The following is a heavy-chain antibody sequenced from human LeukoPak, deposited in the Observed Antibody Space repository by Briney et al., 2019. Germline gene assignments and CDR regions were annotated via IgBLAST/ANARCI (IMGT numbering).Heavy chain of an antibody. J-gene: IGHJ4*02. CDR1: GGSMSPYH. Sequence: SETLSLTCTVSGGSMSPYHWGWIRQPPGKGLEWTGYIYYSGSTNYNLSLNSRVTISVDTSKNQFSLRLSSVTAADTAIYYCARAVSGRFDYWGQGTLVTVSS. CDR2: IYYSGST. CDR3: ARAVSGRFDY. D-gene: IGHD6-19*01. V-gene: IGHV4-59*08.